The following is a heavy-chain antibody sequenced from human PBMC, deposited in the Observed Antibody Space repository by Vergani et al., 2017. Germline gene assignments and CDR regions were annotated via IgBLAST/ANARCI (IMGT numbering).Heavy chain of an antibody. CDR1: GFTFNQYG. V-gene: IGHV3-33*01. CDR2: TWYDGNNK. CDR3: ARDLRLLYNRFDP. Sequence: QVQLVESGGGVVQPGRSLRLSCAASGFTFNQYGTHWVRQAPGKGLEWVAVTWYDGNNKQYADSVKGRFTISRDNSKSTMYLQMNSLRDEETGVYYCARDLRLLYNRFDPWGQGTLVTVSS. J-gene: IGHJ5*02. D-gene: IGHD1-14*01.